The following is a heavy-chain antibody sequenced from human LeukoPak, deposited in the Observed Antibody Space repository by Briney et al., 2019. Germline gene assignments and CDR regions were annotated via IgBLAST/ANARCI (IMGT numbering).Heavy chain of an antibody. CDR3: AKGEYYDYVWGSSNYFDY. Sequence: GSLRLSCAASGFTFSSYAMSWVRQAPGKGLEWVSAISGSGGSTYYADSVKGRFTISRDNSKNTLYLQMSSLRAEDTAVYYCAKGEYYDYVWGSSNYFDYWGQGTLVTVSS. V-gene: IGHV3-23*01. J-gene: IGHJ4*02. CDR1: GFTFSSYA. CDR2: ISGSGGST. D-gene: IGHD3-16*01.